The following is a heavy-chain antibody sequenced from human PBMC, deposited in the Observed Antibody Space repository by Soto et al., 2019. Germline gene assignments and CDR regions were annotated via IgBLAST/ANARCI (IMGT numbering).Heavy chain of an antibody. Sequence: SETLSLTCTVSGGSISSYYWSWIRQPPGKGLEWIGYIYYSGSTNYNPSLKSRVTISVDTSKNQFSPKLSSVTAADTTVYYCARVGCNYGSLTQSYYYYHYVMDVWGKGTTVTVSS. J-gene: IGHJ6*04. CDR2: IYYSGST. CDR3: ARVGCNYGSLTQSYYYYHYVMDV. V-gene: IGHV4-59*08. CDR1: GGSISSYY. D-gene: IGHD4-17*01.